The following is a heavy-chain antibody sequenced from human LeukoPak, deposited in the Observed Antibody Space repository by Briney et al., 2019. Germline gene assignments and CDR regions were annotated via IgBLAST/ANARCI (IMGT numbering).Heavy chain of an antibody. V-gene: IGHV3-21*01. CDR3: ARPGGVAATVTIYYFDY. Sequence: GGSLRLSCAASGFTFSSYSMNWVRQAPGKGLEWVSSISSSSSYIYYADSVKGRFTISRDNAKNSLYLQMNSLRAEDTAVYYCARPGGVAATVTIYYFDYWGQGTQVTVSS. CDR1: GFTFSSYS. J-gene: IGHJ4*02. D-gene: IGHD2-15*01. CDR2: ISSSSSYI.